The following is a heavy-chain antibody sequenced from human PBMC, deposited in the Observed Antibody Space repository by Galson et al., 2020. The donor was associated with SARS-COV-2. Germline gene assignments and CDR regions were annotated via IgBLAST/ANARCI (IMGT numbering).Heavy chain of an antibody. CDR1: GFTFSRHW. J-gene: IGHJ6*02. CDR3: ARVGDWDDDTIKFFHYYCGMDV. D-gene: IGHD1-1*01. CDR2: INRDGSGT. Sequence: GESLKISCAVSGFTFSRHWMHWVRQVPGKGLVWVSRINRDGSGTRYADSVKGRFTISRDNAKNTLYLQMNSLRAEDSGVYYCARVGDWDDDTIKFFHYYCGMDVWGLGTTVTVSS. V-gene: IGHV3-74*01.